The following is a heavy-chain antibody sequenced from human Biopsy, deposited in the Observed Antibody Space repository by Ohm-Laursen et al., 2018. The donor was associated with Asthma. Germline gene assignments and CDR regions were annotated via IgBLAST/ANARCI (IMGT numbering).Heavy chain of an antibody. CDR2: ISGSSSTI. Sequence: SLRLSCSASGFTFSSYSMNWVRQAPGKGLEWVSSISGSSSTIYYADSVKGRFTISRDNAKNSLYLQMNSLRAEDTAVYYCARGPLRGDLLKYFDYWGQGKPVTVSS. V-gene: IGHV3-48*04. J-gene: IGHJ4*02. D-gene: IGHD2/OR15-2a*01. CDR3: ARGPLRGDLLKYFDY. CDR1: GFTFSSYS.